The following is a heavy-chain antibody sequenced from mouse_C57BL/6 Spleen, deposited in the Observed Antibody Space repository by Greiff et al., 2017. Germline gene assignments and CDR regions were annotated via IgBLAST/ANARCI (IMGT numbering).Heavy chain of an antibody. J-gene: IGHJ2*01. CDR2: ITPNYGTT. CDR3: ARKDWAFDY. D-gene: IGHD4-1*01. V-gene: IGHV1-39*01. Sequence: EVQLQQSGPELVKPGASVQISCKASGYSFTDYNMNWVKQSNGKSLEWIGVITPNYGTTSYNQKFKGKAKLTVDQSASTACMQLNSLTSEDSAVYYCARKDWAFDYWGQGTTLTVSS. CDR1: GYSFTDYN.